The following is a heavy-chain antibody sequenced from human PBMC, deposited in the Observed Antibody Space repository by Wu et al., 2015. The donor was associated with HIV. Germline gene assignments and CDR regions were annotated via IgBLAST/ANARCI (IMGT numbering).Heavy chain of an antibody. CDR1: RHFSRSG. CDR2: IIPIHGAA. J-gene: IGHJ1*01. CDR3: AREGEEKKSDRSGYYAYLQI. Sequence: QXVQLGREVXKPGSQXRXCKALRHFSRSGFELGATGPGQGFEWMGRIIPIHGAANYAQKFEGRVTITADESTSTAYMDLSSLTSEDTAVYYCAREGEEKKSDRSGYYAYLQIWGQGSQVTVSS. V-gene: IGHV1-69*11. D-gene: IGHD3-22*01.